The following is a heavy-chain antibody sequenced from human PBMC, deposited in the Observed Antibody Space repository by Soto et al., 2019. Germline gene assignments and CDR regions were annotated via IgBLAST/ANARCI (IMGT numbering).Heavy chain of an antibody. CDR3: AKDREVPWELQRLYYFDY. CDR2: ISGSGGST. J-gene: IGHJ4*02. D-gene: IGHD1-26*01. V-gene: IGHV3-23*01. Sequence: TGGSLRLSCAASGFTFSSYAMSWVRQAPGKGLEWVSAISGSGGSTYYADSVKGRFTISRDNSKNTLYLQMNSLRAEDTAVYYCAKDREVPWELQRLYYFDYWGQGTLVTVSS. CDR1: GFTFSSYA.